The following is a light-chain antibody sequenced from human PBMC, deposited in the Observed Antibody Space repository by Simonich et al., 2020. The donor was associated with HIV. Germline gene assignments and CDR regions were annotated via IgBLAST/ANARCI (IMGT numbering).Light chain of an antibody. CDR2: GAS. CDR3: QQYNNWLT. CDR1: QSVRTN. J-gene: IGKJ4*01. Sequence: EIVMTQSPATLSVSPGERATLSCRASQSVRTNLAWYQQKPGQAPRLLIYGASTRATGIPARFSGSGSGTEFTLTISSMQSEDFAVYCCQQYNNWLTFGGGTKVEIK. V-gene: IGKV3-15*01.